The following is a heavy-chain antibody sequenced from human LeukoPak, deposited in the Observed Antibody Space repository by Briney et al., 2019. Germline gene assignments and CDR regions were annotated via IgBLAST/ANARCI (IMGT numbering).Heavy chain of an antibody. CDR1: GYTFTGYY. V-gene: IGHV1-2*02. Sequence: ASVKVSCKASGYTFTGYYMHWVRQAPGQGLEWMGWINPNSGGTNYAQKFQGRVTMTRDTSISTAYMELSRLRSDDTAVYHCANHKEVSEAIFDYWGQGTLVTVSS. CDR3: ANHKEVSEAIFDY. D-gene: IGHD1-14*01. CDR2: INPNSGGT. J-gene: IGHJ4*02.